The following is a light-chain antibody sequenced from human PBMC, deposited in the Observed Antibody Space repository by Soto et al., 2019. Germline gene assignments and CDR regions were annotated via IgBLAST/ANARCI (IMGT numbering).Light chain of an antibody. CDR3: HQRSSWPLT. Sequence: EIVLTQSPATLSLSPGERATLSCRASQSVSSYLAWYQQKPGQAPRLLIYDASNRATGIPVRFSGSGSGTDFTLTISSLGPEDFAVYYCHQRSSWPLTFGGGTKVEIK. V-gene: IGKV3-11*01. J-gene: IGKJ4*01. CDR2: DAS. CDR1: QSVSSY.